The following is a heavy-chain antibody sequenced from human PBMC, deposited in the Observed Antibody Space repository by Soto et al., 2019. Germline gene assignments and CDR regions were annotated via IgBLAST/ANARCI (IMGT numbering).Heavy chain of an antibody. Sequence: GGSLRLSCAASGFTLSSNYMTWVRQAPGKGLEWVSVIHSGGKTYYGDSVNDRFIISRDNSKNTLYLQMNSLRAEDTAVYYCARVWFGENNWFDPWGQGTLVTVSS. V-gene: IGHV3-66*01. CDR2: IHSGGKT. CDR3: ARVWFGENNWFDP. CDR1: GFTLSSNY. J-gene: IGHJ5*02. D-gene: IGHD3-10*01.